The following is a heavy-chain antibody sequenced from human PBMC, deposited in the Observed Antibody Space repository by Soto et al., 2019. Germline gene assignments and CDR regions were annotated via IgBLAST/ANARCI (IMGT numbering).Heavy chain of an antibody. CDR1: GGTFRNYP. J-gene: IGHJ4*02. V-gene: IGHV1-69*02. CDR3: ARGPLVVLNYFES. Sequence: QVQLVQSGTEVKKPGSSVKVSCKASGGTFRNYPINWVRQAPGQGLEWMGSIFPLTDIPDYAQNFQARLTISADKSTSTAYMEFSSLTSDDTDMYFCARGPLVVLNYFESWGQGTLVTVSS. CDR2: IFPLTDIP.